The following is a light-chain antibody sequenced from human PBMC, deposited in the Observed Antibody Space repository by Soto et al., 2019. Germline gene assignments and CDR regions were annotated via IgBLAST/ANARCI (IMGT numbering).Light chain of an antibody. V-gene: IGKV3-15*01. CDR2: GAS. CDR1: QSVSSN. CDR3: QKYNNWPLT. J-gene: IGKJ1*01. Sequence: EIVMTQSPATLSVSPGERATLSCRASQSVSSNLVWYQQKPGQAPRLLIYGASTRATGIPARFSGSGSETEFTLTISSLQSEDFAVYYCQKYNNWPLTFGQGTQVDIK.